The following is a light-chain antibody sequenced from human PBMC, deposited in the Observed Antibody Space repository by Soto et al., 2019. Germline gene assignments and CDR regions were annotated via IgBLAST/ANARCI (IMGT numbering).Light chain of an antibody. J-gene: IGKJ3*01. CDR1: QSVSSSY. CDR2: GAS. Sequence: EIVLTQSPGTLSLSPGERATLSCRASQSVSSSYLAWYQQKPGQAPSLLIYGASSRATGIPDRFSGSGSGTDFTLTISRLDPEDFAVYYCQQYGSSPFTFGHGTKVDIK. V-gene: IGKV3-20*01. CDR3: QQYGSSPFT.